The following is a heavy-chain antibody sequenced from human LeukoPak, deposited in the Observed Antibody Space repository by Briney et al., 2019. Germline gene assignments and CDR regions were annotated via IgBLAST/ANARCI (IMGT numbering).Heavy chain of an antibody. D-gene: IGHD2-8*02. V-gene: IGHV1-2*06. J-gene: IGHJ4*02. CDR3: ASFGLLVSYFDY. Sequence: ASVKVSCKTSGYTFSDSYIHWVRQAPGQGLEWMGRINPNSGGTNYAQKFQGRVTMTRDTSISTAYMELSRLRSDDTAVYYCASFGLLVSYFDYWGQGTLVTVSS. CDR2: INPNSGGT. CDR1: GYTFSDSY.